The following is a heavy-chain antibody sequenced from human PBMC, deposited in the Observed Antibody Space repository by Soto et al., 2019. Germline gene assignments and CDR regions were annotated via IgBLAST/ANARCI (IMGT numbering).Heavy chain of an antibody. Sequence: EVQLVESGGGLVQPGGSLRLSCAASGFTFSDHYMDWVRQAPGKGLKGVGRRRNKANSYSTDYAAAVKGRYTISRDESKNSLYVQMNSLKTEDTAVYYCARFSGSYTRGLDYWGQGTLVTVSS. CDR2: RRNKANSYST. CDR3: ARFSGSYTRGLDY. J-gene: IGHJ4*02. CDR1: GFTFSDHY. V-gene: IGHV3-72*01. D-gene: IGHD1-26*01.